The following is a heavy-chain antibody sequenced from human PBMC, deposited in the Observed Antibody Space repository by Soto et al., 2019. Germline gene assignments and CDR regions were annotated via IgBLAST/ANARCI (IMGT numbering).Heavy chain of an antibody. D-gene: IGHD3-22*01. CDR1: GDSMSSGDYY. CDR3: ARRLYYDSSGFEGGGMDV. J-gene: IGHJ6*02. Sequence: SETLSLTCTVSGDSMSSGDYYCSWIRQPPGKGLEWIGYIYYSGSTYYNPSLKSRVTISVDTSKNQFSLKLSSVTAADTAVYYCARRLYYDSSGFEGGGMDVWGQGTTVTV. CDR2: IYYSGST. V-gene: IGHV4-30-4*01.